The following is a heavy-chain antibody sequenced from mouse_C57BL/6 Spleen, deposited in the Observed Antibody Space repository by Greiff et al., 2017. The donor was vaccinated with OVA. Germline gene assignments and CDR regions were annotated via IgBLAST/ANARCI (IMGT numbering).Heavy chain of an antibody. J-gene: IGHJ4*01. V-gene: IGHV2-2*01. CDR2: IWSGGST. CDR3: ATIYYDYDGYYYAMDY. Sequence: QVQLKESGPGLVQPSQSLSITCTVSGFSLTSYGVHWVRQSPGKGLEWLGVIWSGGSTDYNAAFISRLSISKDNSKSQVFFKMNSLQADDTAIYYCATIYYDYDGYYYAMDYWGQGTSVTVSS. D-gene: IGHD2-4*01. CDR1: GFSLTSYG.